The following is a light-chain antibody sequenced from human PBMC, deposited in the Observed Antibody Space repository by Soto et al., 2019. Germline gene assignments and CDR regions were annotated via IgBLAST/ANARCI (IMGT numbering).Light chain of an antibody. CDR1: QSVGNN. CDR3: QQYESWPPLFT. V-gene: IGKV3-15*01. CDR2: GAS. Sequence: EIVMTQSPATVSVSPGERATLYCRASQSVGNNLAWYQQKPGQAPSLFIFGASVRATGVPDRFSGSGSGTEFTLSISNLQSEDSAVYYCQQYESWPPLFTFGKGTKVDI. J-gene: IGKJ2*01.